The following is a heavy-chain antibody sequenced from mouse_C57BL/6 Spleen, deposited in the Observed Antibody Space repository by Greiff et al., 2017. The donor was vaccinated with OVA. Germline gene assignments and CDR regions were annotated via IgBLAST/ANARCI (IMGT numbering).Heavy chain of an antibody. CDR1: GYTFTDYY. J-gene: IGHJ3*01. CDR3: ARREAAY. V-gene: IGHV1-26*01. Sequence: VQLQQSGPELVKPGASVKISCKASGYTFTDYYMNWVKQSHGKSLEWIGDINPNNGGTSYNQKFKGKATLTVDKSSSTAYMELRSLTSEDSAVYYCARREAAYWGQGTLVTVSA. CDR2: INPNNGGT.